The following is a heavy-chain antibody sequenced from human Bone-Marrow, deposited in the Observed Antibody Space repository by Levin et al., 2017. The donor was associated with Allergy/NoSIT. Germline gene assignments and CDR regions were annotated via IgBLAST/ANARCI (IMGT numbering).Heavy chain of an antibody. Sequence: PGGSLRLSCAASGFSFSDHYMDWVRQAPGKGLEWVGRSRNKGNNYNTEYAASVRGRFIISRDDSKNSLFLQMNSLRTEDTAVYYCARLSTRGTGAWDLDYWGQGTLVTVSS. J-gene: IGHJ4*02. CDR2: SRNKGNNYNT. CDR3: ARLSTRGTGAWDLDY. D-gene: IGHD1-26*01. V-gene: IGHV3-72*01. CDR1: GFSFSDHY.